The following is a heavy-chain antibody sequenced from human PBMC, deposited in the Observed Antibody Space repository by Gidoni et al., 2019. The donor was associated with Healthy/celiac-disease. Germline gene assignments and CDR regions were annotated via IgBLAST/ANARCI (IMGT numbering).Heavy chain of an antibody. Sequence: EVQLVESGGGLVQPGGSLRLSCAASGFTFSSYSMHWVRQAPGKGLEWVSYISSSSSTIYYADSVKGRFTISRDNAKNSLYLQMNSLRDEDTAVYYCARVRSTYYDFWSGWSGMDVWGQGTTVTVSS. CDR2: ISSSSSTI. V-gene: IGHV3-48*02. CDR3: ARVRSTYYDFWSGWSGMDV. J-gene: IGHJ6*02. CDR1: GFTFSSYS. D-gene: IGHD3-3*01.